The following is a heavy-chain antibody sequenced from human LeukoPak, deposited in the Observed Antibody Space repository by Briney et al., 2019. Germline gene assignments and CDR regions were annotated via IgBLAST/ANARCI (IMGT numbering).Heavy chain of an antibody. CDR3: ARENGIAAAGALGWFDP. CDR2: IIPILGIA. V-gene: IGHV1-69*04. J-gene: IGHJ5*02. D-gene: IGHD6-13*01. CDR1: GGTFSSYA. Sequence: ASVKVSCKASGGTFSSYAISWVRQAPGQGLEWMGRIIPILGIANYAQKFQGRVTNTADKSTRTAYMELSSLRSEDTAVYYCARENGIAAAGALGWFDPWGQGTLVTVSS.